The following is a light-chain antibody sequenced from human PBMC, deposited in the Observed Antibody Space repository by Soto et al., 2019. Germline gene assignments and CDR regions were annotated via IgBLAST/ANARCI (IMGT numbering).Light chain of an antibody. CDR3: QKSYSTPRT. Sequence: DIQMTQSPSSLSASVGDRVTITCRASQSISSYLNWYQQKPGKAPKLLIYAASSLQSGVPSRFSGSGSGTDFTLTISSLQPEDFATYYCQKSYSTPRTFGQGNKLEIK. V-gene: IGKV1-39*01. J-gene: IGKJ2*01. CDR1: QSISSY. CDR2: AAS.